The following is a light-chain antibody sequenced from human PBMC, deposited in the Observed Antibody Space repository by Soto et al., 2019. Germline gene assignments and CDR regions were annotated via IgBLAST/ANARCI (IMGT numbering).Light chain of an antibody. CDR2: AAS. V-gene: IGKV3-15*01. CDR1: QSVYSN. Sequence: EIVVTQSPAALSVSPGERVALSCRASQSVYSNLAWYKQNPGQAPRLLMYAASTRATGIPARFSGSGSGTELTLTISGLQSEDFAVYYCQQYSSWPLTFGGGTRVEIK. J-gene: IGKJ4*01. CDR3: QQYSSWPLT.